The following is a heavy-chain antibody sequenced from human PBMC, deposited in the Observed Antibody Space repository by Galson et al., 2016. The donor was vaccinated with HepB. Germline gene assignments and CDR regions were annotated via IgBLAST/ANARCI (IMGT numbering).Heavy chain of an antibody. J-gene: IGHJ3*02. V-gene: IGHV3-7*01. Sequence: SLRLSCAASGFTFSNYWMSWIRQSPGKGLEWVGNIKRDGSEKYYVDSVEGRFTVSRDNAKNSLYLQMSSLRAEDTAVYYCATMFYYYGSGFDRVDAFDIWGQGTMVTVSS. CDR3: ATMFYYYGSGFDRVDAFDI. CDR2: IKRDGSEK. CDR1: GFTFSNYW. D-gene: IGHD3-22*01.